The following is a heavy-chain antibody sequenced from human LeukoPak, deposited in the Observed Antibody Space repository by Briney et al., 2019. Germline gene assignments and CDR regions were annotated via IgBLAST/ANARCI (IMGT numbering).Heavy chain of an antibody. D-gene: IGHD5-12*01. V-gene: IGHV3-74*01. CDR1: GFTFSSYW. CDR2: INSDGSST. J-gene: IGHJ4*02. CDR3: AVRGYSGYDTSYFDY. Sequence: GGSLRLSCAASGFTFSSYWMHWVRQAPGKGLVWVSRINSDGSSTSYADSVKGRFTISRDNAKNTLNLQMNSLRAEDTAVYYCAVRGYSGYDTSYFDYWGQGTLVTVSS.